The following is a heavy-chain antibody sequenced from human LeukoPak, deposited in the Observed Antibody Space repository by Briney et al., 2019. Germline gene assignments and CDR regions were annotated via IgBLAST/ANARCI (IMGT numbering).Heavy chain of an antibody. V-gene: IGHV3-21*01. Sequence: GESLRLSCAASGFTFSTYNMNWLRLAPGKGLEWVSSISPDSNYKYYVDSVKGRFTISRDNAKSSLYLQMNSLRAEDTVVYYCAGDLEGRYSGSYSDYWGQGTLVTVS. CDR2: ISPDSNYK. J-gene: IGHJ4*02. CDR3: AGDLEGRYSGSYSDY. D-gene: IGHD1-26*01. CDR1: GFTFSTYN.